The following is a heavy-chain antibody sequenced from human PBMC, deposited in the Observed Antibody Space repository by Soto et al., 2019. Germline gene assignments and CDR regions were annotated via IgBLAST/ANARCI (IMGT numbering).Heavy chain of an antibody. CDR3: AREYSSGWDDY. J-gene: IGHJ4*02. D-gene: IGHD6-19*01. V-gene: IGHV3-21*01. Sequence: GGSLRLSCAASGFTFSSYGMNWVRQAPGKGLEWVSSISSSSSYIYYADSVKGRFTISRDNAKNSLYLQMNSLRAEDTAVYYCAREYSSGWDDYWGQGTLVTVSS. CDR2: ISSSSSYI. CDR1: GFTFSSYG.